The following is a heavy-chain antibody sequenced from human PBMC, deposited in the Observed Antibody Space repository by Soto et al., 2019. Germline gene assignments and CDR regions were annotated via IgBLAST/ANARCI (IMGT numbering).Heavy chain of an antibody. CDR2: ISYDGSNE. Sequence: PGGSLRLSCAASGFTFSSYDIHWVRQAPGKGREWVAVISYDGSNEYYVDSVKGRFTISRDNPKQTLHRQMNSLRPEDTAVYYCAKGKDPRRHGYSFQGFDYCGQGSLVAVSS. J-gene: IGHJ4*02. D-gene: IGHD4-4*01. V-gene: IGHV3-30*18. CDR1: GFTFSSYD. CDR3: AKGKDPRRHGYSFQGFDY.